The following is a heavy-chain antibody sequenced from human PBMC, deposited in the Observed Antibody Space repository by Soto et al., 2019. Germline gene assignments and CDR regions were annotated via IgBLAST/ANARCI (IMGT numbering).Heavy chain of an antibody. CDR3: AADMAPTDMCNWFDP. D-gene: IGHD1-1*01. CDR1: GFTFSSSA. V-gene: IGHV1-58*02. CDR2: IVVGSGNT. Sequence: QTQLVQSGPEVKKPGTSVKVSCKASGFTFSSSAIQWVRQARGQRLEWIGWIVVGSGNTKYAQKFQERLTMTRDMSTSTAYMELSSLRSEDTAVYYCAADMAPTDMCNWFDPWGQGTLVTVSS. J-gene: IGHJ5*02.